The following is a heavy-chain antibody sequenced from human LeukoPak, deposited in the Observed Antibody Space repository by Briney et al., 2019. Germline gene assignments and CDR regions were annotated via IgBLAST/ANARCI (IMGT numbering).Heavy chain of an antibody. Sequence: GGSLRLSCAASGFTFTTYWMSWVRQAPGKGLEWVANIKQDGTERYYVDSVKGRFTISRENAKNSLYLQMNSLRAGDTAVYYCAREMTFSGSYPGAFDIWGQGTMVTVSS. CDR3: AREMTFSGSYPGAFDI. D-gene: IGHD1-26*01. CDR2: IKQDGTER. CDR1: GFTFTTYW. V-gene: IGHV3-7*01. J-gene: IGHJ3*02.